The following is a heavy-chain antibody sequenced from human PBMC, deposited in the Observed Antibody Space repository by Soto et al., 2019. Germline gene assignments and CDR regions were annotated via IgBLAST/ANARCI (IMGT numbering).Heavy chain of an antibody. CDR3: ATMRGFFEF. CDR1: AFRFGSYS. J-gene: IGHJ4*02. CDR2: ITGSGDKT. Sequence: GGSLRLSCAAPSAFRFGSYSMSWVRQTPGKGLEWVSAITGSGDKTYYADSVEGRFTISRDNSKDTHYLQMSSLRAEDTAIYYCATMRGFFEFWGQGTLVTVSS. D-gene: IGHD3-22*01. V-gene: IGHV3-23*01.